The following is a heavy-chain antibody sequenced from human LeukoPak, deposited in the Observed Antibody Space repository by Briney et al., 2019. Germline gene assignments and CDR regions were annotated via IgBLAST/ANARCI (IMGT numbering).Heavy chain of an antibody. CDR2: IQYDGSNK. CDR1: GFTFSSYG. V-gene: IGHV3-30*02. D-gene: IGHD3-10*01. CDR3: ARSLTMVRAYDY. Sequence: GGSLRLSCAVSGFTFSSYGMHWVRQAPGKGLEWVTFIQYDGSNKYHADSVKGRFTISRDNSKNTVYLQMNSLRTEDTAVYYCARSLTMVRAYDYWGQGTLVTVSS. J-gene: IGHJ4*02.